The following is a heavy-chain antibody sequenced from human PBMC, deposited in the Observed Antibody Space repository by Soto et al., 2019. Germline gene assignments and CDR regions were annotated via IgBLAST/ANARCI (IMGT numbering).Heavy chain of an antibody. Sequence: QVQLVQSGAEVKKPGASVKVACKASGYTFSDYGITWVRQAPGQGLEWVGWISAYNRDTKYAQKVQGRVTMTTDTSRSTAYVELRSLRSDDTAVYFCARDHTYYDNGGTTDYWGQGTVVTVSS. CDR1: GYTFSDYG. J-gene: IGHJ4*02. CDR3: ARDHTYYDNGGTTDY. CDR2: ISAYNRDT. V-gene: IGHV1-18*01. D-gene: IGHD3-22*01.